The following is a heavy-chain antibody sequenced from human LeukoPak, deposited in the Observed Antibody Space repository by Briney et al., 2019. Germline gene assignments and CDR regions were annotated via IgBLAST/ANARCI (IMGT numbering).Heavy chain of an antibody. D-gene: IGHD3-22*01. CDR1: GFTFSSYA. V-gene: IGHV3-64*04. CDR2: ISSNGGST. CDR3: ARDRSGGYDSSGYSPPGAFDI. J-gene: IGHJ3*02. Sequence: GGSLRLSCSASGFTFSSYAMHWVRQAPGKGLEYVSAISSNGGSTYYADSVKGRFTISRDNAKNSLYLQMNSLRDGDTAVYYCARDRSGGYDSSGYSPPGAFDIWGQGTMVTVSS.